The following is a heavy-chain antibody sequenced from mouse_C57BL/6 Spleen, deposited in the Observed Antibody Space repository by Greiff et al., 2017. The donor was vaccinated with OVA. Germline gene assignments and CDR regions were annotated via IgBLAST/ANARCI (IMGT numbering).Heavy chain of an antibody. D-gene: IGHD2-3*01. CDR1: GYAFSSSW. Sequence: QVQLQHSGPELVKPGASVKISCKASGYAFSSSWMNWVKQRPGTGLEWIGRIYPGDGDTNYNGKCQGKATLTADNSSSTAYMQLSSLTSEDAAVYVCARSNDGYYVRYAMDDWGQGTSVTVSS. CDR3: ARSNDGYYVRYAMDD. CDR2: IYPGDGDT. J-gene: IGHJ4*01. V-gene: IGHV1-82*01.